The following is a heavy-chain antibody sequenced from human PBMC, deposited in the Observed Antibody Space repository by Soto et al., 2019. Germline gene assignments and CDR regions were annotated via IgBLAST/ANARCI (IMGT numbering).Heavy chain of an antibody. J-gene: IGHJ6*02. CDR2: IYHSGST. V-gene: IGHV4-30-2*01. CDR1: GGSISSGGYS. D-gene: IGHD6-13*01. Sequence: SETLSLTCAVSGGSISSGGYSWSWIRQPPGKGLEWIGYIYHSGSTYYNPSLKSRVTISVDRSKNQFSLKLSSVTAADTAVYYCASSNMAAAGFYYYGTDVWGRGTTVT. CDR3: ASSNMAAAGFYYYGTDV.